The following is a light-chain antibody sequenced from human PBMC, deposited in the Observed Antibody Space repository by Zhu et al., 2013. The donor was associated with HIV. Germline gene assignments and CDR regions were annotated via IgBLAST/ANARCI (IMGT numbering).Light chain of an antibody. V-gene: IGLV1-40*01. Sequence: QSVLTQPPSVSGAPGQRVTISCTGSSANIGAGYDVHWYQQFPGTAPKLLIHGNTIRPSGVPDRFSGSKSGTSASLVITGLQAEDEADYYCQSYDSSLSGSGVFGGGTKLTVL. CDR1: SANIGAGYD. J-gene: IGLJ3*02. CDR3: QSYDSSLSGSGV. CDR2: GNT.